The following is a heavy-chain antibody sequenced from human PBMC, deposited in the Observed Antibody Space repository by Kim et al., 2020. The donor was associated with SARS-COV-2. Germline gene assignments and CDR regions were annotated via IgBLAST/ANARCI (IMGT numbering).Heavy chain of an antibody. CDR2: ISWHSGSI. CDR1: GFTFGDYA. CDR3: AKDLDTAMVYSLSAFDI. D-gene: IGHD5-18*01. J-gene: IGHJ3*02. Sequence: GGSLRLSCAASGFTFGDYAMHWVRQAPGKGLEWVSGISWHSGSIGYADSVKGRFTISRDNAKNSLYLQMNSLRAEDTALYYCAKDLDTAMVYSLSAFDIWGQGTMVTVSS. V-gene: IGHV3-9*01.